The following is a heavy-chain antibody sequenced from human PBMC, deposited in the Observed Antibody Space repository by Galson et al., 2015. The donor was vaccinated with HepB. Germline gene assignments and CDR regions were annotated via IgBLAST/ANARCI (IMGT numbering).Heavy chain of an antibody. CDR3: ARDSPPHMYYDFWSGYYTPLYYYYGMDV. CDR1: GFTFSSYW. D-gene: IGHD3-3*01. V-gene: IGHV3-7*03. Sequence: SLRLSCAASGFTFSSYWMSWVRQAPGKGLEWVANIKQDGSEKYYVDSVKGRFTISRDNAKNSLYLQMNSLRAEDTAVYYCARDSPPHMYYDFWSGYYTPLYYYYGMDVWGQGTTVTVSS. CDR2: IKQDGSEK. J-gene: IGHJ6*02.